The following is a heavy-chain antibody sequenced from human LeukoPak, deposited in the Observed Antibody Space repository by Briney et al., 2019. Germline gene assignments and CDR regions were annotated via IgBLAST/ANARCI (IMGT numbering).Heavy chain of an antibody. D-gene: IGHD6-25*01. J-gene: IGHJ4*02. CDR2: ISSTGAYI. CDR3: ARVSSNPYSRGYYHFDY. Sequence: GGSLRLSCAASGFAFNTYTMNWVRQTPGKGLEWVSSISSTGAYIYHADSMDGRFTVSRDNARNLLYLHMNSLRAEDSAMYFCARVSSNPYSRGYYHFDYWGQGILVTVSS. CDR1: GFAFNTYT. V-gene: IGHV3-21*01.